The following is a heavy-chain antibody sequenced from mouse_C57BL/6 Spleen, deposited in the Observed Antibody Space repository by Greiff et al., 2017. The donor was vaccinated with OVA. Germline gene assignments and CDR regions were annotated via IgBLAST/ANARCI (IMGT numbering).Heavy chain of an antibody. CDR3: ARPHYGGNYFDY. CDR2: IYPGDGDT. V-gene: IGHV1-82*01. Sequence: QVQLQQSGPELVKPGASVKISCKASGYAFSSSWMNWVKQRPGKGLEWIGRIYPGDGDTNYNGKFKGKATLTADKSSSTAYMQLSSLTSEDSAVYFCARPHYGGNYFDYWGQGTTLTVSS. D-gene: IGHD1-1*01. J-gene: IGHJ2*01. CDR1: GYAFSSSW.